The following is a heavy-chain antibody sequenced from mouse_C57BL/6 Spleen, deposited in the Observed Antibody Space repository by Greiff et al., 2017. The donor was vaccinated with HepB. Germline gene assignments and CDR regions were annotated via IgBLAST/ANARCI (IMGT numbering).Heavy chain of an antibody. CDR3: ARWDETRGYYAVDY. Sequence: QVQLQQPGAELVKSGASVKMSCKASGYTFTSYWITRVKQRPGQGLEWIGDIYLGSGSTHYNEKLKSKATLTVDTSSSTAYMQLSSLTSEDSAVYYCARWDETRGYYAVDYWSKGASVTVSS. J-gene: IGHJ4*01. CDR2: IYLGSGST. V-gene: IGHV1-55*01. CDR1: GYTFTSYW. D-gene: IGHD4-1*01.